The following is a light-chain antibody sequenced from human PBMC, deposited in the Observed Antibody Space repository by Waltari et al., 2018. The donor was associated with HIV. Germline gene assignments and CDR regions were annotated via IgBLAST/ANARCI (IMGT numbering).Light chain of an antibody. CDR2: GDE. V-gene: IGLV6-57*02. Sequence: NLVLTQPHSVSESPGETVTISCTGTSASIVTNYVQWYQQRPGSATTTVIYGDEQRPSGVPGRFSGSIDTSSNSASLTISGLRPEDEGDYYCQAFDSDSQWVFGGGTRLTVL. CDR3: QAFDSDSQWV. J-gene: IGLJ3*02. CDR1: SASIVTNY.